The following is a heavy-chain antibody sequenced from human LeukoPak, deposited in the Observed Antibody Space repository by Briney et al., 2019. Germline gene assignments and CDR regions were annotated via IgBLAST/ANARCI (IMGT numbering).Heavy chain of an antibody. D-gene: IGHD1-1*01. Sequence: PSETLSLTCAVSGGSISSYYWSWIRQPPGKGLEWIGYIYYSGSTNYNPSLKSRVTISVDTSKNQFSLKLSSVTAADTAVYYCARRRGGWKSPTYYFDYWGQGTLVTVSS. CDR2: IYYSGST. J-gene: IGHJ4*02. CDR1: GGSISSYY. CDR3: ARRRGGWKSPTYYFDY. V-gene: IGHV4-59*08.